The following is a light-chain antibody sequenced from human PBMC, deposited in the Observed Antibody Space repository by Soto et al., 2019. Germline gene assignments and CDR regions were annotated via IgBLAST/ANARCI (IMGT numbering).Light chain of an antibody. Sequence: DIVMTQSPLSLPVTPGEPASISCRSSQSLLYGAGYMYVDWYLQKPGQPPQLLIFLGSNRAPGVPHRFSGSVSVTDFTLKISRVETDDLGLYYCMQTLQTPYTFGQGTKLQIK. CDR1: QSLLYGAGYMY. J-gene: IGKJ2*01. CDR2: LGS. CDR3: MQTLQTPYT. V-gene: IGKV2-28*01.